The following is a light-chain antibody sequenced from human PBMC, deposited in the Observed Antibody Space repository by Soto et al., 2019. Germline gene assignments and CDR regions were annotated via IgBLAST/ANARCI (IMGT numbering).Light chain of an antibody. V-gene: IGKV3-15*01. CDR3: QQYNNLPPWA. J-gene: IGKJ1*01. CDR1: QSVSSN. Sequence: EIVMTQSPATLSVYPGERATLSCRASQSVSSNLAWYQQKPGQAPRLLIYGASTSATGIPARFSGSGSGTEFTLTISSLQSEDFAVYYCQQYNNLPPWAFGQGNQVEIK. CDR2: GAS.